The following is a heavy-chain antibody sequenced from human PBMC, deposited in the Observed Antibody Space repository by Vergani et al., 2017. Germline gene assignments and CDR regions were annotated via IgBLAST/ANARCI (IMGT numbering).Heavy chain of an antibody. J-gene: IGHJ4*02. V-gene: IGHV4-34*02. CDR1: CESFSSLY. D-gene: IGHD3-10*01. Sequence: QVQLQQWGAGVVKPSGTLSLTCAVFCESFSSLYWSWIRQPPGKGLEWIGEINNDGHTNYNPSLESRVTVSRDTAKNQFSLNLMSVTAADTAMYYCAVRPRVNLVGGEIVTKRTVDYWSQGSLVTVSS. CDR2: INNDGHT. CDR3: AVRPRVNLVGGEIVTKRTVDY.